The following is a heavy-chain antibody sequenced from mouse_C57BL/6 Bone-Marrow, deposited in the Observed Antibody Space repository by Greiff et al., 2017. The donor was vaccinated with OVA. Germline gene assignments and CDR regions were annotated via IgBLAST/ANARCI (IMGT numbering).Heavy chain of an antibody. V-gene: IGHV8-8*01. Sequence: QVQLKESGPGILQPSQTLSLTCSFSGFSLSTFGMGVGWIRQPSGKGLEWLAHIWWDDDKYYNPALKSRLTISKDTSKNQVFLMIANVDTADTATYYCARPITTGFAYWGQGTLVTVSA. D-gene: IGHD1-1*01. J-gene: IGHJ3*01. CDR2: IWWDDDK. CDR1: GFSLSTFGMG. CDR3: ARPITTGFAY.